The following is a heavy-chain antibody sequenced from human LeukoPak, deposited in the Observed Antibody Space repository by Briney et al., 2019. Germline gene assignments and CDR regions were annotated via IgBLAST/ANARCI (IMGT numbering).Heavy chain of an antibody. J-gene: IGHJ4*02. Sequence: PGGSLRLSCAASGFTFSSYEMNWVRQAPGKGLEWVSYISSSGSTIYYADSVKGRFTISRDNAKNSLYLQMNSLRAGDTAAYYCARGGHSSSWSPWDYWGQGTLVTVSS. D-gene: IGHD6-13*01. V-gene: IGHV3-48*03. CDR3: ARGGHSSSWSPWDY. CDR2: ISSSGSTI. CDR1: GFTFSSYE.